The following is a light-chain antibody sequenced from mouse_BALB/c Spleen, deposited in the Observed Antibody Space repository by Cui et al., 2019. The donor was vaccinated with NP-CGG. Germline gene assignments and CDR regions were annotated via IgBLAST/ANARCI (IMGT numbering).Light chain of an antibody. CDR2: GTN. CDR3: ALWYSNHWV. V-gene: IGLV1*01. CDR1: TGAVTTNNY. Sequence: QAVVTQESALTTSPGETVTITCRSSTGAVTTNNYANWVQEKPDHVFTGLIGGTNNRAPGVPARFSGSLIGDKAALTITGAQIEDEAIYFCALWYSNHWVFGGGTKLTVL. J-gene: IGLJ1*01.